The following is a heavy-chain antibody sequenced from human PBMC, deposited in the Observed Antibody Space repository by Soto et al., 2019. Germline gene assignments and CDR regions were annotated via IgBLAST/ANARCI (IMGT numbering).Heavy chain of an antibody. Sequence: SETLSLTCTVSGGSISSYYWSWIRQPAGQGLEWIGRIYTSGSTNYNPSLKSRVTMSVDTSKNQFSLNLSSVTAADTAVYYCARDYYGSGSYYWFDPWGQGTLVTVSS. J-gene: IGHJ5*02. D-gene: IGHD3-10*01. CDR3: ARDYYGSGSYYWFDP. CDR1: GGSISSYY. V-gene: IGHV4-4*07. CDR2: IYTSGST.